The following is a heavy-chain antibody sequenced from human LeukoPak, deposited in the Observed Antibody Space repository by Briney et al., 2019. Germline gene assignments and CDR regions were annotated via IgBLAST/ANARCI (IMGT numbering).Heavy chain of an antibody. CDR2: MNPNSGNT. CDR3: ARGPKYTIFGVVTPPYYYYYGMDV. V-gene: IGHV1-8*01. J-gene: IGHJ6*02. D-gene: IGHD3-3*01. Sequence: RQATGQGLEWMGWMNPNSGNTGYAQKFQGRVTMTRNTSISTAYMELSSLRSEDTAVYYCARGPKYTIFGVVTPPYYYYYGMDVWGQGTTVTVSS.